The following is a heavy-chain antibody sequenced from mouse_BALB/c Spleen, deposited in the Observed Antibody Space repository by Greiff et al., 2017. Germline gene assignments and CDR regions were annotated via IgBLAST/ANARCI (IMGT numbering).Heavy chain of an antibody. J-gene: IGHJ3*01. D-gene: IGHD2-1*01. Sequence: EVKLQESGPGLVKPSQSLSLTCSVTGYSITSGYYWNWIRQFPGNKLEWMGYISYDGSNNYNPSLKNRISITRDTSKNQFFLKLNSVTTEDTATYYCARDGNRFAYWGQGTLVTVSA. CDR3: ARDGNRFAY. V-gene: IGHV3-6*02. CDR2: ISYDGSN. CDR1: GYSITSGYY.